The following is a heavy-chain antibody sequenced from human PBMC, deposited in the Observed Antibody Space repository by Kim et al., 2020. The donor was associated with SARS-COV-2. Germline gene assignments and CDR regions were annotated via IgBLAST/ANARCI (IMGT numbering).Heavy chain of an antibody. J-gene: IGHJ4*02. CDR2: IYTSGRT. Sequence: SETLSLTCTVSGGSINSDSYHWSWIRQPAGKGLEWIGRIYTSGRTIYNPSLKSRVTISVDTSKNQFSLIVSSVTAADTAVYYCARVKVVTDSMRGYSYSFDKWGQGALVTVSS. V-gene: IGHV4-61*02. CDR3: ARVKVVTDSMRGYSYSFDK. D-gene: IGHD5-18*01. CDR1: GGSINSDSYH.